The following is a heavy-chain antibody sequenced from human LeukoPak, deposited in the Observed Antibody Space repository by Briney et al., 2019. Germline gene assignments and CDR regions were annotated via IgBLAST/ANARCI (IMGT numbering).Heavy chain of an antibody. CDR2: IKQDGSEK. CDR1: GFTFSRYW. CDR3: AREPPLQYSGPALLIDV. Sequence: GGSLRLSCAASGFTFSRYWMTWVRQAPGKGLEWVANIKQDGSEKYYVDSLEGRFTISRDNAKNTLYLQMNSLRAEDTAVYYCAREPPLQYSGPALLIDVWGKGTTVPLST. D-gene: IGHD1-26*01. J-gene: IGHJ6*04. V-gene: IGHV3-7*03.